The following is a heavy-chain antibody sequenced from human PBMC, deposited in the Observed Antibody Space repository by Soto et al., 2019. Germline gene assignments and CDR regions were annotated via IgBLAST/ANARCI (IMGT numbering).Heavy chain of an antibody. V-gene: IGHV4-59*08. CDR1: GGSISTYH. D-gene: IGHD3-16*02. CDR2: IDYTGSA. J-gene: IGHJ4*02. Sequence: SETLCLTCTVSGGSISTYHWSWIRQSPGKGLEWIGYIDYTGSANYNASLQSRVTMSVDTSKNQFSLKLSSVTAADTAVYYCASFYRTTSVLDYWGQGTLVTVSS. CDR3: ASFYRTTSVLDY.